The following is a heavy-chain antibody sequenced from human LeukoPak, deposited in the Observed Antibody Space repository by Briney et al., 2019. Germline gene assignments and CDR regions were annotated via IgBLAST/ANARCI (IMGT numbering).Heavy chain of an antibody. CDR1: GGSISSYS. Sequence: SETLSLTCTVSGGSISSYSWSWIRQPPGKGLEWIGYIYYSGSTNYNPSLKSRVTISVDTSKNQFSLKLSSVTAADTAVYYCARWYWRGGSCYRRLRFDPWGQGTLVTVSS. CDR2: IYYSGST. J-gene: IGHJ5*02. CDR3: ARWYWRGGSCYRRLRFDP. D-gene: IGHD2-15*01. V-gene: IGHV4-59*08.